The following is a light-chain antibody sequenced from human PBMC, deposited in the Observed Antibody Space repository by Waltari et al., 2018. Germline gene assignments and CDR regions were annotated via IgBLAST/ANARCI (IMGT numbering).Light chain of an antibody. CDR2: DAS. CDR3: QQRSNWLT. V-gene: IGKV3-11*01. Sequence: EIVLTQSPATLSLSPGERAPLSCRASQSVRSYLAWYQQKPGQAPRRLIYDASNRATGVPARFSGRGSGTDFTLIISSLEPEDFAVYYCQQRSNWLTFGGGTKVEI. J-gene: IGKJ4*01. CDR1: QSVRSY.